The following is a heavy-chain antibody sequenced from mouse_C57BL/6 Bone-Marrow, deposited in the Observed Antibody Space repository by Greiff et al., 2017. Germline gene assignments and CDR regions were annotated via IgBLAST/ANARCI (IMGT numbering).Heavy chain of an antibody. Sequence: VQLQQSGAELVKPGASVKLSCKASGYTFTSYWMHWVKQRPGQGLEWIGMIHPNSGRTNYTEKFKSQATLTADTSSTTAYMQLSSLTSEGAAVYYGARGGLFYWGQGTTLTVSS. CDR3: ARGGLFY. CDR1: GYTFTSYW. V-gene: IGHV1-64*01. CDR2: IHPNSGRT. J-gene: IGHJ2*01.